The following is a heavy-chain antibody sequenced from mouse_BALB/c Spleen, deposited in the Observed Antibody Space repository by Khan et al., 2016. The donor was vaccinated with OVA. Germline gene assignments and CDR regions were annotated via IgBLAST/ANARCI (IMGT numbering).Heavy chain of an antibody. D-gene: IGHD1-2*01. Sequence: QVQLQQSAAELARPGASVKMSCKASGYSFTTYTIHWVKQRPGQGLEWIGNINPSSGYIEYNQKFKDKTTLTADKSSSTAYMQLSSLTSEDSAVYYCGSLRRRVDYWGQGTSVTVSS. V-gene: IGHV1-4*02. J-gene: IGHJ4*01. CDR3: GSLRRRVDY. CDR2: INPSSGYI. CDR1: GYSFTTYT.